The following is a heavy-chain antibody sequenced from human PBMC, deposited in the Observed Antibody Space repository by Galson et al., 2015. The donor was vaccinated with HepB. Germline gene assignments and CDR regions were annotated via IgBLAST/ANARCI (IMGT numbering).Heavy chain of an antibody. CDR2: IWHDGSDK. J-gene: IGHJ6*02. CDR1: GFSFSIYG. V-gene: IGHV3-33*08. CDR3: ARHERGMNV. Sequence: SLRLSCAASGFSFSIYGMHWVRQAPGTGLEWVAVIWHDGSDKCYGDSVKGRFTISRDNSKNTLYLQMNRLRAEDTAIYYCARHERGMNVWGQGTTVTVSS. D-gene: IGHD5-24*01.